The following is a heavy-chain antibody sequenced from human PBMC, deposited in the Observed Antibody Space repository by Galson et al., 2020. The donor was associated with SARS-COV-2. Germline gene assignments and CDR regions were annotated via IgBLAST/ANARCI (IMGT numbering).Heavy chain of an antibody. J-gene: IGHJ4*02. Sequence: PVKVSCKASGGTYSNYVISWVRQAPGQGLEWMSGLIPIFATTNYAQNFQGRITITADKSTGTVYMELSSLRSDDTAMYYCAREAQRIVVVTAVYYFDYWGPGTLVTVSS. CDR1: GGTYSNYV. CDR3: AREAQRIVVVTAVYYFDY. CDR2: LIPIFATT. D-gene: IGHD2-21*02. V-gene: IGHV1-69*06.